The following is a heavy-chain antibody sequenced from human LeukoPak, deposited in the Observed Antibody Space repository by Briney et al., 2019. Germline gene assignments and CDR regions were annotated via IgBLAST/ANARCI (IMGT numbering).Heavy chain of an antibody. CDR1: GFTFSSYG. D-gene: IGHD4-17*01. Sequence: GGSLRLSCAASGFTFSSYGMHWVRQAPGKGLEWVAVIWYDGSNKYYADSVKGRFTTSRDNSKNTLYLQMNSLRAEDTAVYYCAKDPQNYGDYVDGLFDYWGQGTLVTVSS. CDR2: IWYDGSNK. J-gene: IGHJ4*02. V-gene: IGHV3-33*06. CDR3: AKDPQNYGDYVDGLFDY.